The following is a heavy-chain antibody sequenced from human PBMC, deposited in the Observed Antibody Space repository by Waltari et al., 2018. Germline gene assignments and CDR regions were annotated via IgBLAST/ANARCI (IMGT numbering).Heavy chain of an antibody. CDR3: ARGFANYYYYYGMDV. J-gene: IGHJ6*02. V-gene: IGHV4-34*01. Sequence: QVQLQQWGEGLLKPSETLSLTCAVYGGSFSGYYWSWIRQPPGKGLEWIGEINHSGSTNYNPSLKSRVTISVDTSKNQFSLKLSSVTAADTAVYYCARGFANYYYYYGMDVWGQGTTVTVSS. CDR1: GGSFSGYY. D-gene: IGHD3-3*01. CDR2: INHSGST.